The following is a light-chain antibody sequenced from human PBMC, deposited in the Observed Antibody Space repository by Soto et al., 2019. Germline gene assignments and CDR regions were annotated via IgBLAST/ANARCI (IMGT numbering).Light chain of an antibody. CDR1: SSNIGAGYD. Sequence: QSVLTQPPSVSGAPGQRVTISCTGSSSNIGAGYDVHWYQQLPGTAPRLLICANNNRPSGVPDRFSASKSGTSASLAITGLQAEDEADYFCQSFDNSHAVFGGGTKVTVL. J-gene: IGLJ2*01. CDR2: ANN. CDR3: QSFDNSHAV. V-gene: IGLV1-40*01.